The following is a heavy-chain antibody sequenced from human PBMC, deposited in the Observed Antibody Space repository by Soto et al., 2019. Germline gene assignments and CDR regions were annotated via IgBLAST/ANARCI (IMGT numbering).Heavy chain of an antibody. CDR2: ISYGGGTT. CDR3: AKDPMYYYGSGIDNWFDP. D-gene: IGHD3-10*01. Sequence: GGSLRLSCAASEFTFSNYAMSWVRQAPGKGLEWVSAISYGGGTTYYAETVKGRFTISRDNSKNTLYLQIKSLRTEDTAVYYCAKDPMYYYGSGIDNWFDPWGQGTLVTVSS. CDR1: EFTFSNYA. V-gene: IGHV3-23*01. J-gene: IGHJ5*02.